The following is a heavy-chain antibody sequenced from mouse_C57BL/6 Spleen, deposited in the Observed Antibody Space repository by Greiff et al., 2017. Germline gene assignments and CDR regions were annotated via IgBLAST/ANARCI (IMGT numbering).Heavy chain of an antibody. CDR1: GYTFTDYE. CDR2: IDPETGGT. J-gene: IGHJ1*03. CDR3: TRGGDGTYWYFDV. D-gene: IGHD2-1*01. V-gene: IGHV1-15*01. Sequence: QVQLKESGAELVRPGASVTLSCKASGYTFTDYEMHWVKQTPVHGLEWIGAIDPETGGTAYNQKFKGKAILTADKSSSTAYMELRSLTSEDSAVYYSTRGGDGTYWYFDVWGTGTTVTVSS.